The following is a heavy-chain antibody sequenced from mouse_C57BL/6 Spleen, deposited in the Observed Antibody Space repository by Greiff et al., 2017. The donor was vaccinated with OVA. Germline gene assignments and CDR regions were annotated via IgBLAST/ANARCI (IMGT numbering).Heavy chain of an antibody. Sequence: DVQLQESGPELVKPGASVKIPCKASGYTFTDYNMDWVKQSHGKSLEWIGDINPNNGGTIYNQKFKGKATLTVDKSSSTAYMELRSLTSEDTAVYYCARGGYGITSFFDYWGQGTTLTVSS. D-gene: IGHD2-10*02. J-gene: IGHJ2*01. CDR3: ARGGYGITSFFDY. V-gene: IGHV1-18*01. CDR1: GYTFTDYN. CDR2: INPNNGGT.